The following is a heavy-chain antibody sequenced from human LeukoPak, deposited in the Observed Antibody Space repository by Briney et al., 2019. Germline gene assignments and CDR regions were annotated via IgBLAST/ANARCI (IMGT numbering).Heavy chain of an antibody. D-gene: IGHD5-18*01. CDR1: GGSINGGNYY. V-gene: IGHV4-61*02. CDR2: IHATGTT. CDR3: ARVGLVDTAMVGF. J-gene: IGHJ4*02. Sequence: SETLSLTCTVSGGSINGGNYYWSWIRQPAGKGLEWIGRIHATGTTQYNPSLKSRVTISADTSNNQFSLRLNSVTAADTAVYYCARVGLVDTAMVGFWGQGTLVTVSS.